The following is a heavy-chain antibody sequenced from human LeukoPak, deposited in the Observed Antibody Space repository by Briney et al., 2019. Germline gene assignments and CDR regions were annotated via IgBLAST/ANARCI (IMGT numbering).Heavy chain of an antibody. D-gene: IGHD5-12*01. V-gene: IGHV1-2*02. J-gene: IGHJ3*02. CDR1: GYTFTGYY. CDR2: INPNSGGT. Sequence: ASVKVSCKASGYTFTGYYMHWVRQAPGQGLEWMGWINPNSGGTNCAQKFQGRVTMTRDTSISTAYMELSRLRSDDTAVYYCAREWLGGAFDIWGQGTMVTVSS. CDR3: AREWLGGAFDI.